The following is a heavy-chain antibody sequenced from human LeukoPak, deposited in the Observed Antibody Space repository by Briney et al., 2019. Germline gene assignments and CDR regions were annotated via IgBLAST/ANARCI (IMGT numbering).Heavy chain of an antibody. CDR1: GDSSSRRSYY. V-gene: IGHV4-39*01. J-gene: IGHJ5*02. Sequence: SETLSLTCTISGDSSSRRSYYWGWIRQPPGEGLEWIGSVYYSGSTYINPSLQSRVTISVDTSKNRFSLRLISVTAADTAVYYCARHEGWFAGNWFDPWGQGTLVTVSS. CDR3: ARHEGWFAGNWFDP. D-gene: IGHD3-10*01. CDR2: VYYSGST.